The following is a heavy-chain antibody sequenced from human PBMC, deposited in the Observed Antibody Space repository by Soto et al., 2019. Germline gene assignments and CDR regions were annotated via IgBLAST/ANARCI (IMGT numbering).Heavy chain of an antibody. CDR1: GGTFSLYG. CDR2: ISSVFGAT. CDR3: ARDMALAALSHGMDV. J-gene: IGHJ6*02. D-gene: IGHD6-19*01. Sequence: SVKVSCKASGGTFSLYGVNWVRQAPGQGLEWMGGISSVFGATKYAQRFQGRLSITADGSTGTVYMDLSGLRSDDSAVYYCARDMALAALSHGMDVWGQGTLVTVSS. V-gene: IGHV1-69*13.